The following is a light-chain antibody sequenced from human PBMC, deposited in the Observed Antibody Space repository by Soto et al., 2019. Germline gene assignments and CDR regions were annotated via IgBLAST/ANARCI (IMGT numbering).Light chain of an antibody. CDR3: QQYDKSPPWT. J-gene: IGKJ1*01. CDR1: QSICIS. V-gene: IGKV3-15*01. CDR2: GAS. Sequence: EIVMTQSPATLSVSPGERVALSCRASQSICISLAWIQQKPGQGPRLLMTGASTRAPGVPDRFSGRGSGPAFTLTINSLQSDDFATYYCQQYDKSPPWTFGQGTKVDIK.